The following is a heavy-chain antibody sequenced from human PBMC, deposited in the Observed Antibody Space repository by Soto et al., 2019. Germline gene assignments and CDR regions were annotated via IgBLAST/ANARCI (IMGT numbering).Heavy chain of an antibody. V-gene: IGHV3-33*01. D-gene: IGHD1-26*01. J-gene: IGHJ3*02. Sequence: QVQLVESGGGGVQPGRSLRLSCAASGFTFSSYGMHWVRQAPGKGLDWVAVICYDGSNKYYADSVKGRFTISRDNSKNTLYLQMNSLRAENTAVYYCARVWDDSDAFDIWGQRTMVTVSS. CDR2: ICYDGSNK. CDR3: ARVWDDSDAFDI. CDR1: GFTFSSYG.